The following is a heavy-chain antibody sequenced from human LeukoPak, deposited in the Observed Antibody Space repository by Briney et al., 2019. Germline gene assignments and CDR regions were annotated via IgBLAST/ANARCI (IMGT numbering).Heavy chain of an antibody. CDR2: IYYSGST. D-gene: IGHD5-18*01. CDR3: ARGGGYSYGSNWFDP. J-gene: IGHJ5*02. CDR1: GGSISSYY. Sequence: SETLSLTCTVSGGSISSYYWSWIRQPPGKGLEWIGDIYYSGSTNYNPSLKSRVTISVDTSKNQFSLKLSTVPAADTAVYYCARGGGYSYGSNWFDPWGQGTLVTVSS. V-gene: IGHV4-59*01.